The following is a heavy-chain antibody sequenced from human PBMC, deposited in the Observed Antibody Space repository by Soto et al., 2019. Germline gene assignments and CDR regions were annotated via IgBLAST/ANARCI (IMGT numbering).Heavy chain of an antibody. D-gene: IGHD3-10*01. CDR1: GFTFLNYD. J-gene: IGHJ2*01. CDR2: ISGSGGT. CDR3: AKDRQGSGPDFDL. V-gene: IGHV3-23*01. Sequence: EVQLLESGGDLVQPGGSLRLSCVASGFTFLNYDMHWVRQAPGKGLEWVAGISGSGGTFDANSVRGRFTISKDDSKNTLYLQMNSLSVEDPALYYCAKDRQGSGPDFDLWGRGTLVTVSS.